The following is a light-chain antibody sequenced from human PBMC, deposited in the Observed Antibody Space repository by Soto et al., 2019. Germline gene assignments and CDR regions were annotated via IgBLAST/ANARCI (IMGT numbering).Light chain of an antibody. CDR2: DDS. V-gene: IGLV3-21*02. CDR1: NIGSES. CDR3: QVWDSSAVSWV. Sequence: SYELTQPPSVSVAPGQTASIACGGDNIGSESVHWYQQKPGQAPVLVVYDDSDRPSGIPERFSGSKSGDTATLTVSRVEAGDEADYYCQVWDSSAVSWVFGGGTKLTVL. J-gene: IGLJ3*02.